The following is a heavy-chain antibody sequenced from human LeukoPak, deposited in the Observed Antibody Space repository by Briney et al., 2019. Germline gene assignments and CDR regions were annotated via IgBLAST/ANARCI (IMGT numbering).Heavy chain of an antibody. V-gene: IGHV4-39*01. CDR3: ARRFGYSYGYWFDS. Sequence: SETLSLTCTVSGGSISRSSDYWGWIRQPPGKGLEWIGIIYYSGTTYYNPSLKSRVTISVDTSKNHFSLRLTSVTAADTAVYYCARRFGYSYGYWFDSWGQGTLVTVSS. CDR2: IYYSGTT. J-gene: IGHJ5*01. D-gene: IGHD5-18*01. CDR1: GGSISRSSDY.